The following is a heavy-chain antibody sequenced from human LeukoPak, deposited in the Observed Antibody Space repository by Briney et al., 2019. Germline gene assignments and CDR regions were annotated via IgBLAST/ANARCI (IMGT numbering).Heavy chain of an antibody. Sequence: GASVKVSCKASGYTFTGYYMHWVRQAPGQGLEWMGWINPNSGGTNYAQKFKGRVTMTRDTSISTAYMELSSLRSEDTAVYHCARVLSRGGSDGVIGYWGQGTLVTVSS. J-gene: IGHJ4*02. D-gene: IGHD1-26*01. CDR2: INPNSGGT. CDR1: GYTFTGYY. V-gene: IGHV1-2*02. CDR3: ARVLSRGGSDGVIGY.